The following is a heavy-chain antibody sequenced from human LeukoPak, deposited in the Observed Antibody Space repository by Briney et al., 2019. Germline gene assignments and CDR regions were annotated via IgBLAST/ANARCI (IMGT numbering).Heavy chain of an antibody. Sequence: SETLSLTCTVSGDSISGSYWGWIRQPPGKGLEFIGYIFYSGTTNFNPSLKSRVTLSVDTSKNQFSLRLNSVTAADTAVYYCARGGSAAKYYFDSWGQGTLVTVSS. CDR3: ARGGSAAKYYFDS. D-gene: IGHD6-13*01. V-gene: IGHV4-59*01. J-gene: IGHJ4*02. CDR2: IFYSGTT. CDR1: GDSISGSY.